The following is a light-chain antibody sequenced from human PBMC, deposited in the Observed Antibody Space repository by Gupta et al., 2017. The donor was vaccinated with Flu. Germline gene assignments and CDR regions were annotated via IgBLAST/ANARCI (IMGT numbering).Light chain of an antibody. J-gene: IGLJ2*01. Sequence: QSALTQPPSASGSPGQSVTISCTGTSSDVGGYKYVSWYRHHPGKAPDLLIYEVSERPSGVPERFSGTKSGNTASLTVSGLQAEDEADYYCSSYAGNNNVIFGGGTKLTVL. V-gene: IGLV2-8*01. CDR2: EVS. CDR1: SSDVGGYKY. CDR3: SSYAGNNNVI.